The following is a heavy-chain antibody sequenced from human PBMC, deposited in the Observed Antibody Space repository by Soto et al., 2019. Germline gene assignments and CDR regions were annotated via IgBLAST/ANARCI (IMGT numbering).Heavy chain of an antibody. V-gene: IGHV1-18*04. CDR3: ARDSSNTDRCYTHHFDV. D-gene: IGHD2-2*01. CDR1: GYSFTSYG. Sequence: ASVKVSCKSSGYSFTSYGVSWVRQAPGQGLEWLGWISVYTGNTKQAQKFQDRVTLTTEASTNTAYMELRNLRSDDTAVYYCARDSSNTDRCYTHHFDVWGQGTTVTVSS. CDR2: ISVYTGNT. J-gene: IGHJ6*02.